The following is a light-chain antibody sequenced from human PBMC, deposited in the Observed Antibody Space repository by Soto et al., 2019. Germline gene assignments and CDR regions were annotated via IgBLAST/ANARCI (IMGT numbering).Light chain of an antibody. CDR3: QQYSSSSWT. Sequence: IVLTQSPGTLSLSPGERATLSCRASQSVSSNYLTWYQQKPGQAPRLLMYGASSRATGIPDRFSGSGSGTDFTLTISRLDPEDFAVYYCQQYSSSSWTFGQGTKVEIK. J-gene: IGKJ1*01. V-gene: IGKV3-20*01. CDR1: QSVSSNY. CDR2: GAS.